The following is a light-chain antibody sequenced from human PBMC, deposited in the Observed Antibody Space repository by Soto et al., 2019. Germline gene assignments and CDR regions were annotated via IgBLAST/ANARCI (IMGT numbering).Light chain of an antibody. CDR2: GNS. CDR3: QSYDSSLSGAYV. CDR1: SSNIGAGYD. V-gene: IGLV1-40*01. Sequence: QLVLTQPPSVSGAPGQRVTISCTGSSSNIGAGYDVHWYQQLPGTAPKLLIYGNSNRPSGVPDRFSGSKSGTSASLAITGLQAEDEADYYCQSYDSSLSGAYVFGTGTMLTVL. J-gene: IGLJ1*01.